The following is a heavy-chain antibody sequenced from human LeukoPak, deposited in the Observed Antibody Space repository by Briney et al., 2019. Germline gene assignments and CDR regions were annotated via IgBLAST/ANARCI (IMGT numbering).Heavy chain of an antibody. D-gene: IGHD5-18*01. J-gene: IGHJ4*02. CDR3: ARGGYSYDTYFDY. V-gene: IGHV4-59*01. Sequence: PSETLSLTCTVPGGSISSYYWSWIRQPPGKGLEWIGYIYYSGSTNYNPSLKSRVTISVDTSKKQFSLKLSAVTAADTAVYYCARGGYSYDTYFDYWGQGTLVTVSS. CDR2: IYYSGST. CDR1: GGSISSYY.